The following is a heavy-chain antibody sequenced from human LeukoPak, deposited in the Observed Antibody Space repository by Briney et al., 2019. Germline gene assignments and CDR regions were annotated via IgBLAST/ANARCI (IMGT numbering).Heavy chain of an antibody. CDR2: IYHSGST. D-gene: IGHD2-21*02. CDR1: GYSINSGYY. Sequence: SETLSLTCKVSGYSINSGYYWGWIRQPPGKGLEWIGSIYHSGSTYYNPSLKSRVTISVDTSKNQFSLKLSSVTAADTAVYYCARGYCGGDCELDYWGQGTLVTVSS. V-gene: IGHV4-38-2*02. J-gene: IGHJ4*02. CDR3: ARGYCGGDCELDY.